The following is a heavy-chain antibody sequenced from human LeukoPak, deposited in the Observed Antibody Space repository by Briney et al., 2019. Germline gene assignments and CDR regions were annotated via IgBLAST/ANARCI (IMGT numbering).Heavy chain of an antibody. D-gene: IGHD6-13*01. V-gene: IGHV3-48*02. CDR3: ARIDSSSWYGDLAY. Sequence: PGGSLRLSCAASGFTFSSYSMNWVRQAPGKGLGWVSYISSSSSTIYYADSVKGRFTISRDNAKNSLYLQMNSLRDEDTAVYYCARIDSSSWYGDLAYWGQGTLVTVSS. CDR2: ISSSSSTI. J-gene: IGHJ4*02. CDR1: GFTFSSYS.